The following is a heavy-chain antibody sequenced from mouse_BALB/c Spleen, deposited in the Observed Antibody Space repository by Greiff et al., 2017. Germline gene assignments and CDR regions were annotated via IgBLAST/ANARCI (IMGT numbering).Heavy chain of an antibody. CDR1: GYTFTSYY. D-gene: IGHD1-1*01. CDR2: INPSNGGT. CDR3: TRWLDTVVARGYFDV. Sequence: VQLQQSGAELVKPGASVKLSCKASGYTFTSYYMYWVKQRPGQGLEWIGEINPSNGGTNFNEKFKSKATLTVDKSSSTAYMQLSSLTSEDSAVYYCTRWLDTVVARGYFDVWGAGSTVTVSS. J-gene: IGHJ1*01. V-gene: IGHV1S81*02.